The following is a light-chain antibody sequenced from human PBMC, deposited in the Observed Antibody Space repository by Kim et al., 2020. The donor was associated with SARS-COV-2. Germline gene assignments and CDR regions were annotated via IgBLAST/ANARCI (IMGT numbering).Light chain of an antibody. CDR3: QAWDSSTYVV. CDR2: QDS. J-gene: IGLJ2*01. V-gene: IGLV3-1*01. CDR1: KLGDKY. Sequence: VSPGQTASITCSGDKLGDKYACWYQQKPGQSPVLVIYQDSKRPSGIPERFSGSNSGNTATLTISGTQAKDEADYYCQAWDSSTYVVFGGGTQLTVL.